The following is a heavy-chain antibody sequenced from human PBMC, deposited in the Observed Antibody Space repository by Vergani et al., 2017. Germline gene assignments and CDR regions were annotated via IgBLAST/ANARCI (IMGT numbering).Heavy chain of an antibody. J-gene: IGHJ4*02. CDR3: AGWGGSSGYXYRD. Sequence: EVQLVESGGGLVQPGGSLRLSCAASGFTFSSYWMSWVRQAPGKGLEWVANIKQDGSEKYYVDSVKGRFTISRDNAKNSLYLQMNSLRAEDTAVYYCAGWGGSSGYXYRDWGQGTLVTVSS. CDR2: IKQDGSEK. D-gene: IGHD3-22*01. V-gene: IGHV3-7*03. CDR1: GFTFSSYW.